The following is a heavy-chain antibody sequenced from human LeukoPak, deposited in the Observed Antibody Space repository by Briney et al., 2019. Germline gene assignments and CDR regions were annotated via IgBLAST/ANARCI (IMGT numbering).Heavy chain of an antibody. D-gene: IGHD6-25*01. J-gene: IGHJ4*02. CDR2: ISSSSSYI. V-gene: IGHV3-21*01. Sequence: GGSLRLSCAASGFTFSSYSMNWVRQAPGKGLEWVSSISSSSSYIYYADSVKGRFTISRDNAKNSLYLQMNSLGAEDTAVYYCARDAQGSDFDYWGQGTLVTVPS. CDR1: GFTFSSYS. CDR3: ARDAQGSDFDY.